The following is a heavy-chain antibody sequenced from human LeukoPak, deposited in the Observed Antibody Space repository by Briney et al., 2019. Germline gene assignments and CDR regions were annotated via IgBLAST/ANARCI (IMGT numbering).Heavy chain of an antibody. CDR1: GGSISSGDYY. D-gene: IGHD5-24*01. Sequence: SQTLSLTCTVSGGSISSGDYYWSWIRQPPGKGLEWIGYIYYSGSTYYNPSLKSRVTISVDTSKNQFSLKLCSVTAADTAVYYCARGRQRWLQLLAFDIWGQGTMVTVSS. CDR3: ARGRQRWLQLLAFDI. CDR2: IYYSGST. V-gene: IGHV4-30-4*01. J-gene: IGHJ3*02.